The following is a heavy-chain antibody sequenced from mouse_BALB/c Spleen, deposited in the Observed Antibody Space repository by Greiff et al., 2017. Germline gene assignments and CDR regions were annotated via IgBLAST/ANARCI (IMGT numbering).Heavy chain of an antibody. V-gene: IGHV5-4*02. J-gene: IGHJ4*01. Sequence: EVQGVESGGGLVKPGGSLKLSCAASGFTFSDYYMYWVRQTPEKRLEWVATISDGGSYTYYPDSVKGRFTISRDNAKNNLYLQMSSLKSEDTAMYYCARTKWDDAMDYWGQGTSVTVSS. CDR2: ISDGGSYT. CDR1: GFTFSDYY. CDR3: ARTKWDDAMDY. D-gene: IGHD4-1*02.